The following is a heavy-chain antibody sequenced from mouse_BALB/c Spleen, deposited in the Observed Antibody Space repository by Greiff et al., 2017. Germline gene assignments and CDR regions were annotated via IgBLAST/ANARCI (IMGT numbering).Heavy chain of an antibody. Sequence: VKLVESGPELVRPGVSVKISCKGSGYTFTDYAMHWVKQSHAKSLEWIGVISTYYGNTNYNQKFKGKATMTVDKSSSTAYMELARLTSEDSAIYYCAREDYSFAYWGQGTLVTVSA. D-gene: IGHD1-1*01. J-gene: IGHJ3*01. CDR3: AREDYSFAY. CDR2: ISTYYGNT. V-gene: IGHV1-67*01. CDR1: GYTFTDYA.